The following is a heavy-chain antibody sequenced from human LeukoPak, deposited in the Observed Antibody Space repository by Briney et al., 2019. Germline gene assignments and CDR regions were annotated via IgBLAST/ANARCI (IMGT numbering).Heavy chain of an antibody. V-gene: IGHV4-30-2*01. Sequence: SETLSLTCAVSGGSISSGGYSWSWIRQPPGKGLEWIGYIYHSGSTNYNPSLKSRVTISVDTSKNQFSLKLSSVTAADTAVYYCARHPGSSFLNSYYYYGMDVWGQGTTVTVSS. D-gene: IGHD6-13*01. J-gene: IGHJ6*02. CDR3: ARHPGSSFLNSYYYYGMDV. CDR1: GGSISSGGYS. CDR2: IYHSGST.